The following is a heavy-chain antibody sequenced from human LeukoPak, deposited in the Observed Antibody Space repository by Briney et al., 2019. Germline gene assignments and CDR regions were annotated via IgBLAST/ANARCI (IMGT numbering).Heavy chain of an antibody. D-gene: IGHD3-10*01. V-gene: IGHV3-7*03. CDR1: GFTFRNYW. CDR2: IKRDGSEK. J-gene: IGHJ4*02. Sequence: GGSLRLSCAASGFTFRNYWMSWVRQAPAKGLEWVANIKRDGSEKNYVDSVKGRFTISRDNAKNSLYLQMNNLRADDTAVYYCARDVFLWSGESIRGSSLDSWGQGTLVTVSS. CDR3: ARDVFLWSGESIRGSSLDS.